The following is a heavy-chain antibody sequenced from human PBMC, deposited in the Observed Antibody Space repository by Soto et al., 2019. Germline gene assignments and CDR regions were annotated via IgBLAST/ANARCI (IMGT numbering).Heavy chain of an antibody. Sequence: GGSLRLSCEASGFNFSDHYMNWIRQAPGKGLEWVSYISGSSRYTNFADSVKGRFTISRDNAKNSLYLQMNSLRAEDTAVYYCARHTSGWHYYDYWGQGTPVTVSS. CDR1: GFNFSDHY. V-gene: IGHV3-11*06. J-gene: IGHJ4*02. CDR3: ARHTSGWHYYDY. CDR2: ISGSSRYT. D-gene: IGHD6-19*01.